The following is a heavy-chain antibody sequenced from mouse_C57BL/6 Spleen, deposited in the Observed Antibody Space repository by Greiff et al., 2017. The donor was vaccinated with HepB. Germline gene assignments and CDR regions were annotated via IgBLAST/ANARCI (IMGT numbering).Heavy chain of an antibody. CDR3: ANHDYDWAMDD. V-gene: IGHV1-82*01. CDR1: GYAFSSSW. J-gene: IGHJ4*01. CDR2: IDPGDGDT. D-gene: IGHD2-4*01. Sequence: QVQLQQSGPELVKPGASVKISCKASGYAFSSSWMNWVKQRPGKGLEWIGRIDPGDGDTNYNGKFKGKATLTADKSSSTASMQLSSLTSEDSAVDFCANHDYDWAMDDWGQGTSVTVSS.